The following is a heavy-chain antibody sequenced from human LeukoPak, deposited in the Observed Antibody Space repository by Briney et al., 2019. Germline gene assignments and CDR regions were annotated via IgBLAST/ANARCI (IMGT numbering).Heavy chain of an antibody. CDR1: GYIFIDYY. J-gene: IGHJ3*01. Sequence: ASVKVSCKTAGYIFIDYYIHWVRQAPGQGLEWMGWINPLSGGTNYAQKFQGRVSMTRDTSLNTAYMELSGLRSDDTALYYCAREQRITFCTSEICRGAFDFWGQGTMVTVSS. V-gene: IGHV1-2*02. CDR3: AREQRITFCTSEICRGAFDF. CDR2: INPLSGGT. D-gene: IGHD2-8*02.